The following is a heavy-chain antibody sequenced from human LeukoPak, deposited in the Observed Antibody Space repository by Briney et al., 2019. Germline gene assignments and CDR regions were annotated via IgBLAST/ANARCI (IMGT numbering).Heavy chain of an antibody. CDR2: ISSSGDTI. CDR1: GFTFSSYS. V-gene: IGHV3-48*04. J-gene: IGHJ4*02. D-gene: IGHD5-18*01. Sequence: GGSLRLSCAASGFTFSSYSMNWVRQAPGKGLEWVSYISSSGDTIYYADSVKGRFTISRDNAKNSLYLQMNSLRAEDTAVYYCARDGGTRLKYSYGYGDYWGQGTLVTVSS. CDR3: ARDGGTRLKYSYGYGDY.